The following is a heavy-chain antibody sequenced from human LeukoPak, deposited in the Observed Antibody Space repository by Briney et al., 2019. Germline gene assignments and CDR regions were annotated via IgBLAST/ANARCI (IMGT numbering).Heavy chain of an antibody. CDR2: ISRGGNT. J-gene: IGHJ4*02. CDR1: GGSFCVCY. CDR3: GLSTTKATTRTIDY. D-gene: IGHD4-17*01. V-gene: IGHV4-34*01. Sequence: SETLSLTFAVYGGSFCVCYWSWIRQPPGEGREWIGEISRGGNTNYSPSLKSRVTISLDTSKNQASLKLRTVPAADTAMYYCGLSTTKATTRTIDYCGQGALVTASS.